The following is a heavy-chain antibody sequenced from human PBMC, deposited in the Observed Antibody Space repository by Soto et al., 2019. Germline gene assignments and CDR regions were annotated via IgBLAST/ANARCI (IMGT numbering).Heavy chain of an antibody. Sequence: GGSLRLSCAASGFTFSSYAVGWVRQAPGKGPEWISSISGSGSTIYYADSVKGRLTISRDNSKNTLYLQMSSLRAEDTAVYYCAKVFYYYDSSGYYYFDYWGQGTLVTVSS. CDR2: ISGSGSTI. D-gene: IGHD3-22*01. V-gene: IGHV3-23*01. CDR3: AKVFYYYDSSGYYYFDY. J-gene: IGHJ4*02. CDR1: GFTFSSYA.